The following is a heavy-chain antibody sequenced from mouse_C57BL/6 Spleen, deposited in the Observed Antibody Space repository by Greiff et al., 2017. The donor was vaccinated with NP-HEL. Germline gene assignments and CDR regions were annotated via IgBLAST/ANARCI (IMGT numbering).Heavy chain of an antibody. CDR3: ARDDDYYDFAY. V-gene: IGHV5-4*01. Sequence: EVQGVESGGGLVKPGGSLKLSCAASGFTFSSYAMSWVRQTPEKRLEWVATISDGGSYTYYPDNVKGRFTISRDNAKNNLYLQMSHLKSEETAMYYCARDDDYYDFAYWGQGTLITVSA. CDR1: GFTFSSYA. D-gene: IGHD2-3*01. J-gene: IGHJ3*01. CDR2: ISDGGSYT.